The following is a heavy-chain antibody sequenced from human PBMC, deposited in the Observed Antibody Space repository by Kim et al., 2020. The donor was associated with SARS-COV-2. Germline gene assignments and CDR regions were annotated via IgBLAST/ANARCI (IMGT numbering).Heavy chain of an antibody. CDR1: GGSISSSSFS. J-gene: IGHJ4*02. V-gene: IGHV4-39*01. D-gene: IGHD2-8*01. CDR2: ISYSGST. Sequence: SETLSLTCTVSGGSISSSSFSWCWIRQPPGRGLELIGTISYSGSTYYNPSLNSRVTISLDTSKNQFSLKLNSVIAADTAVYYCARPIPHTNLDKRGIDYWGQGTLVTVSS. CDR3: ARPIPHTNLDKRGIDY.